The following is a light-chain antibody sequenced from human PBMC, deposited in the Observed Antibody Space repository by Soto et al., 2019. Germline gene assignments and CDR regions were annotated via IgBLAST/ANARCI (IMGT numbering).Light chain of an antibody. Sequence: QAVVTQEASLSVSPGETVTLTCGLTSGSVSSRYYPSWYRQDPGKPPRMLIYSGDIRSSGVPDRFSGSILGSKAALTISGAHADDESFYYCVLYMKGDIRVFGGGTKLTVL. CDR3: VLYMKGDIRV. V-gene: IGLV8-61*01. J-gene: IGLJ2*01. CDR2: SGD. CDR1: SGSVSSRYY.